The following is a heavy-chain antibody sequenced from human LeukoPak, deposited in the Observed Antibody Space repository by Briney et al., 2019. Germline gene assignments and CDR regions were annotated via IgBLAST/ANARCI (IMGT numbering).Heavy chain of an antibody. CDR2: INGCDYST. V-gene: IGHV3-23*01. CDR3: ATANPTPRGINFDF. Sequence: GSLRLSCAASGFTFSSSAMSWVRQAPGKGLQWLSSINGCDYSTYYADSVKGRSTISRDSSKNLLYLQMNSLTTDDTAIYYCATANPTPRGINFDFWGQGTLVTVSS. CDR1: GFTFSSSA. D-gene: IGHD3-10*01. J-gene: IGHJ4*02.